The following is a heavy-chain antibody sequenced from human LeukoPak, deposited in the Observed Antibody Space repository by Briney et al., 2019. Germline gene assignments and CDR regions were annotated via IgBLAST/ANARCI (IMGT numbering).Heavy chain of an antibody. CDR1: GFTFSSYW. D-gene: IGHD6-13*01. CDR3: ARRRSTRGGTFDY. Sequence: GGSLRLSCAASGFTFSSYWMHWVRQAPGKGLEWVAVISYDGSNKYYADSVKGRFTISRDNSKNTLYLQMNSLRAEDTAVYYCARRRSTRGGTFDYWGQGTLVTVSS. CDR2: ISYDGSNK. V-gene: IGHV3-30-3*01. J-gene: IGHJ4*02.